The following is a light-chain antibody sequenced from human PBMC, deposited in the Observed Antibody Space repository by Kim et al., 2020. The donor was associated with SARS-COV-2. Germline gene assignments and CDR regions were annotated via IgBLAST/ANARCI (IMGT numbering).Light chain of an antibody. CDR2: ENT. J-gene: IGLJ3*02. CDR1: SGNIASNS. V-gene: IGLV6-57*02. Sequence: GKPVSISCTGSSGNIASNSVQWYQQRPGSAPTTVIYENTQRSSGVPDRFSGSIDSSSNSASLTISGLRTEDEADYYCQSSDGASWVFGGGTQLTVL. CDR3: QSSDGASWV.